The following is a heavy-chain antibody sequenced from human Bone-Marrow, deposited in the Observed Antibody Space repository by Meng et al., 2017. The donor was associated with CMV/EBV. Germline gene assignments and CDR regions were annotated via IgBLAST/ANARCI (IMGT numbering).Heavy chain of an antibody. Sequence: ASVKVSCKASGYTFTGYYMHWVRQAPGQGLEWMGWINPNSGGTNYAQKFQGRVTMTRDTSISTAYMELSRLRSDDTAVYYCARGVTIFGVVINYFDYWGQGTRVTGSS. J-gene: IGHJ4*02. CDR2: INPNSGGT. D-gene: IGHD3-3*01. CDR1: GYTFTGYY. V-gene: IGHV1-2*02. CDR3: ARGVTIFGVVINYFDY.